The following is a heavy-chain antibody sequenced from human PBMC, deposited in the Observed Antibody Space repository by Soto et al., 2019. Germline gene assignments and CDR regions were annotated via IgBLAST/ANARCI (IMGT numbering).Heavy chain of an antibody. CDR1: GYTFTSYD. D-gene: IGHD2-15*01. V-gene: IGHV1-8*01. CDR3: ARVACSGGSCYFDY. Sequence: QVQLVQSGAEVKKPGASVKVSCKASGYTFTSYDINWVRQATGQGLEWMGWMNPNSGNTGYAQKSQRRVTMTTNTSISTAYMELSSLRSEDTAVYYCARVACSGGSCYFDYWAQGPLVTVSS. CDR2: MNPNSGNT. J-gene: IGHJ4*02.